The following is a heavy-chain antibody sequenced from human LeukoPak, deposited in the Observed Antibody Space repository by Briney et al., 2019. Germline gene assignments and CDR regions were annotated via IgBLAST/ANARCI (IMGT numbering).Heavy chain of an antibody. D-gene: IGHD2-8*01. V-gene: IGHV3-23*01. J-gene: IGHJ4*02. CDR2: ISGSAGTT. Sequence: QPGGSLRLSRAASGFTFSSYAMSWVRQAPGKGLEWVSTISGSAGTTYYADSVKGRFTISGDNSKNTLYLQMSSLRAEDTAVYYCAKWASSYAGSYLVHWGQGTLVTVSS. CDR3: AKWASSYAGSYLVH. CDR1: GFTFSSYA.